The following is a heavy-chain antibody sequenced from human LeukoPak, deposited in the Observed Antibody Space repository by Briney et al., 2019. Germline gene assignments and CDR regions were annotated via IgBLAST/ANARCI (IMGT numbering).Heavy chain of an antibody. J-gene: IGHJ4*02. D-gene: IGHD3-16*02. CDR3: ARVIASSRSVAIDL. Sequence: GGSLRLSCAASDFTFSSHWMYWVRQAPGKGLVWVARLSGDGITTRHADSVKGRFTISRDNAKNTLYLQMNSLRVEDTALYYCARVIASSRSVAIDLWGQGTLVAVSS. CDR2: LSGDGITT. CDR1: DFTFSSHW. V-gene: IGHV3-74*01.